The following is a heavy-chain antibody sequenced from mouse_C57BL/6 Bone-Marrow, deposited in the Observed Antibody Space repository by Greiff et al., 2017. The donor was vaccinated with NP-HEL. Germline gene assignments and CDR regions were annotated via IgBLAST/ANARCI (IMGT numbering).Heavy chain of an antibody. CDR3: AKQNPGYDYDTFAY. CDR1: GFSLTSYG. J-gene: IGHJ3*01. Sequence: VQVVESGPGLVAPSQSLSITCTVSGFSLTSYGVSWVRQPPGKGLEWLGVIWGDGSTNYHSALISRLSISKDNSKSQVFLKLNSLQTDDTATYYCAKQNPGYDYDTFAYWGQGTLVTVSA. D-gene: IGHD2-4*01. V-gene: IGHV2-3*01. CDR2: IWGDGST.